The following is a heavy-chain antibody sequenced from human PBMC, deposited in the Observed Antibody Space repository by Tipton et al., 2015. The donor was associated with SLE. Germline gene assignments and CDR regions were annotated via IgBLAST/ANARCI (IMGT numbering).Heavy chain of an antibody. V-gene: IGHV4-59*12. CDR1: TGSMKSFF. Sequence: TLSLTCSLSTGSMKSFFWTWIRQSPEKGLEWIGEISDSGSPKYNPSFLSRATMSADSSKKNFSLTLTSVTVADTAIYFCARLVLGLRQTGYYYFDLWGRGTLVTVSS. CDR3: ARLVLGLRQTGYYYFDL. J-gene: IGHJ2*01. CDR2: ISDSGSP. D-gene: IGHD3-9*01.